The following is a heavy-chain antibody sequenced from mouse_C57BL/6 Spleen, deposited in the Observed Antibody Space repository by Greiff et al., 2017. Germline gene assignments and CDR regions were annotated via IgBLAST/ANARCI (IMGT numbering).Heavy chain of an antibody. D-gene: IGHD3-2*02. CDR1: GYTFTSYW. CDR3: AKDGSGLAWFAY. CDR2: IYPGSGST. V-gene: IGHV1-55*01. Sequence: VQLQQPGAELVKPGASVKMSCKASGYTFTSYWLTWVKQRPGQGLEWIGDIYPGSGSTNYNEKFKSKATLTVDTSSSTAYMQLSSLTSDDSAVYYCAKDGSGLAWFAYWGQGTLVTVSA. J-gene: IGHJ3*01.